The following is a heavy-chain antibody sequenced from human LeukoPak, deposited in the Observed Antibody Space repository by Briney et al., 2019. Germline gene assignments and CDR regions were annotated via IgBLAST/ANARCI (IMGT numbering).Heavy chain of an antibody. V-gene: IGHV4-39*01. CDR2: IYYSGST. J-gene: IGHJ4*02. D-gene: IGHD5-18*01. CDR1: GGSISSSSYY. CDR3: ARQGGRGYSYGFIDH. Sequence: SETLSLTCTVSGGSISSSSYYWGWIRQPPGKGLEWIGSIYYSGSTYYNPSLKSRVTISVDTSKNQFSLKLSSVTAADTAVYYCARQGGRGYSYGFIDHWGQGTLVTLSS.